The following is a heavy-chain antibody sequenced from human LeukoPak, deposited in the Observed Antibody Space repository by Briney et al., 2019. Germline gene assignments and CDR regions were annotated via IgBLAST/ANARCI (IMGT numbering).Heavy chain of an antibody. CDR2: IYYSGST. CDR3: ARGADSSGYYSIFYFDY. J-gene: IGHJ4*02. V-gene: IGHV4-59*01. CDR1: GRSISSYY. D-gene: IGHD3-22*01. Sequence: PSETLSLTCTVSGRSISSYYWNWLRQPPGKGLEWIGYIYYSGSTNYNPSLKSRVTISVDTSKNQFSLKLSSVTAADTAVYYCARGADSSGYYSIFYFDYWGQGTLVTVSS.